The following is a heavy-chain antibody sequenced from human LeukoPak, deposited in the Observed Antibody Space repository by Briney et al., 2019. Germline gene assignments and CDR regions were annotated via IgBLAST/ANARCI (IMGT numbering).Heavy chain of an antibody. CDR3: VRDHLWAFDI. Sequence: GGSLRLSCAGSGFTFSSYSMNWVRHAPGKGLEWVSYIGHTGSITDYADSVKGRFTISRDNAKNSLYLQMNTLRAEDTAVYYCVRDHLWAFDIWGQGTVVTVSS. J-gene: IGHJ3*02. CDR2: IGHTGSIT. D-gene: IGHD2-21*01. V-gene: IGHV3-48*01. CDR1: GFTFSSYS.